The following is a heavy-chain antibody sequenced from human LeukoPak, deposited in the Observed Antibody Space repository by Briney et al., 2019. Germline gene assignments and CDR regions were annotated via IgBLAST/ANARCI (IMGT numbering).Heavy chain of an antibody. J-gene: IGHJ4*02. CDR1: GGSISRYY. CDR3: ARVRPESRGHFWSGPWRKASHYFDY. CDR2: IYYSGST. Sequence: SETLSLTCTVSGGSISRYYWSWIRQPPGKGLEWIGYIYYSGSTNYNPSLQSRVTISVDTSKNQFSLKLSSVTAADTAVYYRARVRPESRGHFWSGPWRKASHYFDYWGQGTLVTVSS. D-gene: IGHD3-3*02. V-gene: IGHV4-59*01.